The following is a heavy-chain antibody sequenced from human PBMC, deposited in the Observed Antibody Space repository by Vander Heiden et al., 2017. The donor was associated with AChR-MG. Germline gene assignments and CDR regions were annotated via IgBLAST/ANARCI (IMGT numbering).Heavy chain of an antibody. D-gene: IGHD3-16*01. J-gene: IGHJ5*02. CDR3: ARDPLAGGSSPNWFDP. CDR2: ISAYNGNT. V-gene: IGHV1-18*01. Sequence: QVQLVQSGAEVKKPGASVKVSCKASGYTFTSYGISWVRQAPGQGVEWMGWISAYNGNTNYAQKLQGRVTMTTDTSTSTAYMELRSLRSDDTAVYYCARDPLAGGSSPNWFDPWGQGTLVTVSS. CDR1: GYTFTSYG.